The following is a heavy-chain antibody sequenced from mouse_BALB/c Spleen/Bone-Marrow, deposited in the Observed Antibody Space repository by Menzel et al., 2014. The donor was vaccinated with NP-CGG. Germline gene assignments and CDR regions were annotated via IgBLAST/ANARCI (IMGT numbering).Heavy chain of an antibody. Sequence: VQLQQSGAELVKPGASVKLSCKASGYTFTSYWMHWVKQRPGQGLEWIGEINPSNGRTNYNEKFKTKATLTVDKSSNXAYMQLSRLTSEDSAVYYCARKGADYEDYWGQGTTLTVSS. J-gene: IGHJ2*01. D-gene: IGHD2-4*01. V-gene: IGHV1S81*02. CDR3: ARKGADYEDY. CDR1: GYTFTSYW. CDR2: INPSNGRT.